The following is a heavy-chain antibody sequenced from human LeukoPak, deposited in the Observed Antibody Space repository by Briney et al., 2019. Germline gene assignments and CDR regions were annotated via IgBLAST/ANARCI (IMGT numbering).Heavy chain of an antibody. CDR3: ARGGNHYHISGYYYSDY. CDR2: ISAYNGNT. J-gene: IGHJ4*02. Sequence: EASVKVSCKASGYTFTSYGISWVRQAPGQGLEWMGWISAYNGNTNYAQKLQGRVTMTTDTSTSTAYMELRSLRSDDTAVYYCARGGNHYHISGYYYSDYWGQGTLVTVSS. CDR1: GYTFTSYG. V-gene: IGHV1-18*01. D-gene: IGHD3-22*01.